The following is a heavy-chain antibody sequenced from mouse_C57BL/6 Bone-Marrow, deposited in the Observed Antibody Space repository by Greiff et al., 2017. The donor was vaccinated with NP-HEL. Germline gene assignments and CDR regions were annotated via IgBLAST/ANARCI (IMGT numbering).Heavy chain of an antibody. D-gene: IGHD1-1*01. J-gene: IGHJ2*01. CDR3: ARYHYYGSRDYFDY. CDR1: GYTFTDYN. CDR2: INPNNGGT. Sequence: VQLQQSGPELVKPGASVKMSCKASGYTFTDYNMHWVKQSHGKSLEWIGYINPNNGGTSYNQKFKGKATLTVNKSSSTAYMELRSLTSEDSAVYYCARYHYYGSRDYFDYWGQGTTLTVSS. V-gene: IGHV1-22*01.